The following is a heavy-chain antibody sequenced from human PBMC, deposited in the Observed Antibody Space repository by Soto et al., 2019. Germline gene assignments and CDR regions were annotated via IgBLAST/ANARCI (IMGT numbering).Heavy chain of an antibody. D-gene: IGHD3-22*01. CDR3: AKFFATMKNSFDY. J-gene: IGHJ4*02. CDR1: GFTFSSYA. CDR2: ISGSGGST. V-gene: IGHV3-23*01. Sequence: PXVSLRLSCAASGFTFSSYAMSWVRQAPGKGLEWVSAISGSGGSTYYADSVKGRFTISRDNSKNTLYLQMNSLRAEDTAVYYCAKFFATMKNSFDYWGQGTLVTVSS.